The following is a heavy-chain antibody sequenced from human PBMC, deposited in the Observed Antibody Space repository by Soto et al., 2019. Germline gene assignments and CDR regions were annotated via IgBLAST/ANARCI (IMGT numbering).Heavy chain of an antibody. CDR2: ISSGNNAI. Sequence: VQLVESGGGLVQPGGSLRLSCAASGFSISTPSMNWVRQAPGKGLEWVSFISSGNNAIYYADSVKGRFKNSRDIAKNSVYPQMNSLGAGDPAVYYCARGGTGRTGWGQGTRVTVSS. J-gene: IGHJ4*02. CDR3: ARGGTGRTG. CDR1: GFSISTPS. D-gene: IGHD3-16*01. V-gene: IGHV3-48*01.